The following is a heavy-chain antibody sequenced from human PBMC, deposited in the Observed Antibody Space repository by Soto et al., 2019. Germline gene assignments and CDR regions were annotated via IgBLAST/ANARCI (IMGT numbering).Heavy chain of an antibody. V-gene: IGHV4-34*01. CDR3: ARGLVDYGDYFDY. CDR1: GGSFSGYY. CDR2: INHSGST. J-gene: IGHJ4*02. D-gene: IGHD4-17*01. Sequence: SETLSLTCAVYGGSFSGYYWSWIRQPPGKGLEWIGEINHSGSTNYNPSLKSRVTISVDTSKNQFSLKLSSVTAADTAVYYCARGLVDYGDYFDYWGQGTLVTVSS.